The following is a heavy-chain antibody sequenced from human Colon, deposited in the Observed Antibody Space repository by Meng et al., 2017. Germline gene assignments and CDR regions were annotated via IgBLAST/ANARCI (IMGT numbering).Heavy chain of an antibody. V-gene: IGHV3-66*02. D-gene: IGHD6-13*01. J-gene: IGHJ4*02. CDR2: IYTGGNT. Sequence: GESLKISCAASGFTVSSNYMSWVRQAPGKGLDWVSVIYTGGNTYYAYSVKGGFTISRDNSKNTLYLQMNSLRAEDTAVYYCARSLRSFSWYYFDYWGQGTLVTVSS. CDR1: GFTVSSNY. CDR3: ARSLRSFSWYYFDY.